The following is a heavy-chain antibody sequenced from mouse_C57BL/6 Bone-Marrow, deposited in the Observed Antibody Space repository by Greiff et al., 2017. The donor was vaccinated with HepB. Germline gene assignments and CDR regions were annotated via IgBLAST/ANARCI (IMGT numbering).Heavy chain of an antibody. CDR3: ARSIYYGSSYDWYFNF. D-gene: IGHD1-1*01. J-gene: IGHJ1*03. CDR2: IYPRSGNT. V-gene: IGHV1-81*01. Sequence: VQLQESGAELARPGASVKLSCKASGYTFTSYGISWVKQRTGQGLEWIGEIYPRSGNTYYNEKFKGKATLTADKSSSTAYMGPRSLTSEDSAVYFCARSIYYGSSYDWYFNFWGTGTTVTVSS. CDR1: GYTFTSYG.